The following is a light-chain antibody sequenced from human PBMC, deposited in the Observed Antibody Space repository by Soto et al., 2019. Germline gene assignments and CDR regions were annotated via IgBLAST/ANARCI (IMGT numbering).Light chain of an antibody. CDR3: AAWDDSVDGPV. V-gene: IGLV1-44*01. J-gene: IGLJ2*01. CDR1: SSNIGTNT. CDR2: TNS. Sequence: LTQPPSASGTPGQRVTISCSGSSSNIGTNTVKWYQQLPGTAPKLLIYTNSQRPSGVPDRFSGSKSGTSASLAISGLQSEDEADYYCAAWDDSVDGPVFGGGTKLTVL.